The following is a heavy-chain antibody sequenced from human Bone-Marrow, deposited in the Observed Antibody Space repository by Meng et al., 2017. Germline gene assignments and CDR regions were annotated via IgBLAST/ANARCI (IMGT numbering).Heavy chain of an antibody. D-gene: IGHD6-13*01. CDR1: GFNCPDYW. J-gene: IGHJ4*02. V-gene: IGHV1-2*06. CDR2: IDPKSGDT. Sequence: QVRLVQSGAQVKKPGAPVKVYCTPSGFNCPDYWLHWGRRAPGQGLEWMGRIDPKSGDTHYAQRFQGRVTMTGDTSISTAYMELSGLRSDDTAMYYCARDEDISAAGKLFGDYWGQGTLVTVSS. CDR3: ARDEDISAAGKLFGDY.